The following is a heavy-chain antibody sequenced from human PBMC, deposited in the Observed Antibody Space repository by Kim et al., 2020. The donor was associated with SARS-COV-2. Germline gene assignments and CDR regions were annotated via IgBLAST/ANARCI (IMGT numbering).Heavy chain of an antibody. CDR3: ARGFKGSSYQLGY. Sequence: YNTSLKSRVTRSVDTSKNQFSRRQSSVTAADTDVYYCARGFKGSSYQLGYWGQGTLVTVSS. V-gene: IGHV4-34*13. J-gene: IGHJ4*02. D-gene: IGHD3-3*01.